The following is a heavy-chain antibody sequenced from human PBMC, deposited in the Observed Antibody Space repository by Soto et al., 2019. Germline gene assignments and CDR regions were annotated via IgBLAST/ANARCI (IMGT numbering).Heavy chain of an antibody. CDR2: IITIFGTA. CDR3: ARDLSAVNFRESFKYYRMDV. CDR1: GGTFSSNP. Sequence: QVKLMQSAAEVRKPGSSVTVSCKASGGTFSSNPISWVRQAPGQGLEWMGGIITIFGTAHYEWKFFDRVIITADRSTHTAFMELTSLTSDDTAVYYCARDLSAVNFRESFKYYRMDVWGQGTTGTVS. J-gene: IGHJ6*02. V-gene: IGHV1-69*06. D-gene: IGHD3-16*01.